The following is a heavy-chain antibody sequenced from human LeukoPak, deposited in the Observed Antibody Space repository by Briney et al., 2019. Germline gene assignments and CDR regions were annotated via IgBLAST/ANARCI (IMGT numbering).Heavy chain of an antibody. V-gene: IGHV4-39*07. CDR1: GVSISSSNSY. Sequence: SETLSLTCTVSGVSISSSNSYWGWIRQPPGKGLEWIGSIYYSGNTYYNASLKSRVNMSVDTSKKQFSLKLSSVTAADTAVYYCARDLRYYYGSGSYVWFDPWGQGTLVTVSS. D-gene: IGHD3-10*01. J-gene: IGHJ5*02. CDR3: ARDLRYYYGSGSYVWFDP. CDR2: IYYSGNT.